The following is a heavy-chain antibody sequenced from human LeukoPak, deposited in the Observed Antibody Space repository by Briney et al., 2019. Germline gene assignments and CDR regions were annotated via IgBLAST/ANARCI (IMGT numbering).Heavy chain of an antibody. Sequence: PGGSLRLSCAASGFTFSYYAMSWVRQAPGKGLEWVSAISASGGSTYYADSVKGRFTISRDNSKNTLYLQMNGLRAEDTAVYYCAKVWRGATTILAQYWGQGTLVTVSS. CDR2: ISASGGST. V-gene: IGHV3-23*01. CDR1: GFTFSYYA. D-gene: IGHD1-26*01. CDR3: AKVWRGATTILAQY. J-gene: IGHJ4*02.